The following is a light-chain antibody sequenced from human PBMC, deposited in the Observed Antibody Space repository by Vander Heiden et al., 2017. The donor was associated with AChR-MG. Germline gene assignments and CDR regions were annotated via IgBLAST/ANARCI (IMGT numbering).Light chain of an antibody. CDR3: QQYYSTPLT. CDR2: WAS. J-gene: IGKJ4*01. Sequence: DIVMNQSPDSLAVSLCERATINCKSSQSVLYSSNNKNYLAWYQQKPGRPPKLLIYWASTRESGVPDRFSGSGSGTDFTLTISSLQAEDVAVYYCQQYYSTPLTFGGGTKVEIK. CDR1: QSVLYSSNNKNY. V-gene: IGKV4-1*01.